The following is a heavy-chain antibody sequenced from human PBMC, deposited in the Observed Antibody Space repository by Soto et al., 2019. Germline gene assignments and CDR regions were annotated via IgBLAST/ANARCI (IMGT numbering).Heavy chain of an antibody. V-gene: IGHV4-4*07. CDR1: GGSISNKY. Sequence: SETLSLTCTVSGGSISNKYWSWIRQPAGKGLEWIGRMSSSGVTNYSPSLKSRVTMSVDMSKNQFSLKLSSVTATDAAVYYCARALDSSGWYGDDAFDIWGQGTLVTVAS. CDR3: ARALDSSGWYGDDAFDI. CDR2: MSSSGVT. J-gene: IGHJ3*02. D-gene: IGHD6-19*01.